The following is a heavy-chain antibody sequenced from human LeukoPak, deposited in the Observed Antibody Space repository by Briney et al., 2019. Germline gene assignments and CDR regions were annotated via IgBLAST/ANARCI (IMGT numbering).Heavy chain of an antibody. D-gene: IGHD5-24*01. Sequence: PSETLSLTCTVSGGSISSYYWSWIRQPPGKGLEWIGYIYYSGSTNYNPSLKSRVTISVDTSKNQFSLELSSVTAADTAVYYCATGDGYHFDYWGQGTLATVSS. CDR1: GGSISSYY. CDR2: IYYSGST. J-gene: IGHJ4*02. V-gene: IGHV4-59*01. CDR3: ATGDGYHFDY.